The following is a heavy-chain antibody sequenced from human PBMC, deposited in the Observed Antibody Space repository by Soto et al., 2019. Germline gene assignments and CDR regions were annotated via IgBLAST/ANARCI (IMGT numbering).Heavy chain of an antibody. J-gene: IGHJ5*01. Sequence: LRLSCAASGFTVGNYGMNWVRQAPGKGLEWVSGISGGGGSTDYADSVKGRFTISRDPSKNTIFLEMISLRAEDTAVYYCAKGFIVVVTVIRPDDAFDAWGQGTLVTVSS. V-gene: IGHV3-23*01. CDR1: GFTVGNYG. CDR3: AKGFIVVVTVIRPDDAFDA. CDR2: ISGGGGST. D-gene: IGHD2-21*02.